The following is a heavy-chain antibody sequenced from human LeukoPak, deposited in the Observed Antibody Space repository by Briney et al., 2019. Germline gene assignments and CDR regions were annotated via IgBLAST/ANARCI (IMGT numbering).Heavy chain of an antibody. D-gene: IGHD2/OR15-2a*01. CDR1: GYTFTGYY. Sequence: ASVKVSCKASGYTFTGYYMHWVRQAPGQGLEWMGWINPNSGGTNYAQKFQGWVTMTRDTSISTAYMELSRLRSDDTAVYYCAREFLTYPRYYYGMDVWGQGTTVTVSS. V-gene: IGHV1-2*04. J-gene: IGHJ6*02. CDR2: INPNSGGT. CDR3: AREFLTYPRYYYGMDV.